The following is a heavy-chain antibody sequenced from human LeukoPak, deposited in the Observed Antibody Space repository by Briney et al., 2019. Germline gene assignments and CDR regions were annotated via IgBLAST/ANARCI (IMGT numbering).Heavy chain of an antibody. CDR3: ARETDIAVAANYFDY. V-gene: IGHV1-46*01. CDR1: GYSFTNYY. CDR2: INPTNGGT. D-gene: IGHD6-19*01. Sequence: RRASVKVSCKASGYSFTNYYIHWVRQAPGQGPEWMGIINPTNGGTTYAPKFQGRVTMTKDTSTSTVYMVLSRLGSADTALYYCARETDIAVAANYFDYWGQGTLVTVPS. J-gene: IGHJ4*02.